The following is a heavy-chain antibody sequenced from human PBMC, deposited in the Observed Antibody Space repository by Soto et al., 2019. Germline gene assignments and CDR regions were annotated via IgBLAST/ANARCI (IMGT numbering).Heavy chain of an antibody. Sequence: QVQLVQSGAEVKKPGSSVKVSCKASGGTFSSYTISWVRQAPGQGLEWMGRITPILGIANYAQKFQGRVTITADKSTSTAYMELSSLRSEDTAVYYCARDPIYGSGSYYNSYYYGMDVWGQGTTVTVSS. V-gene: IGHV1-69*08. J-gene: IGHJ6*02. CDR3: ARDPIYGSGSYYNSYYYGMDV. D-gene: IGHD3-10*01. CDR1: GGTFSSYT. CDR2: ITPILGIA.